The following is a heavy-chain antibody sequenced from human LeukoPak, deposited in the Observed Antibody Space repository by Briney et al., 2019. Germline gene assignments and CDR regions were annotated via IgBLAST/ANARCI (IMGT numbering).Heavy chain of an antibody. CDR1: GFTFSSYA. CDR2: ISGSGGST. Sequence: GGSLRLSCAASGFTFSSYAMSWVRQAPGKGLEWVSAISGSGGSTYYADSVKGRFTISRDNSKNTLYLQMSSLRAEDTAVYYCAKAPANRGLVWYFDYWGQGTLVTVSS. D-gene: IGHD1-26*01. V-gene: IGHV3-23*01. J-gene: IGHJ4*02. CDR3: AKAPANRGLVWYFDY.